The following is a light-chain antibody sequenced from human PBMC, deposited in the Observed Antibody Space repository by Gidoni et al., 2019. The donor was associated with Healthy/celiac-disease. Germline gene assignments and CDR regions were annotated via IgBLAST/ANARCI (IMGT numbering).Light chain of an antibody. J-gene: IGLJ2*01. CDR2: EVS. Sequence: QSALTQPASASGSPGQSITISCTGTSSDVGSYNLVPWYQQHPGKAPKLMIYEVSKRPSGVSNRFSGSKSGNTASLTISGLQAEDEADYYCCSYAGSSTFYVVFGGGTKLTVL. V-gene: IGLV2-23*02. CDR3: CSYAGSSTFYVV. CDR1: SSDVGSYNL.